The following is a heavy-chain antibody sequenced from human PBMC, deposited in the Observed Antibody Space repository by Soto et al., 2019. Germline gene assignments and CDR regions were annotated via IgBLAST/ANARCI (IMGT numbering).Heavy chain of an antibody. CDR3: ATAFNYCSSTSCYEVFDY. D-gene: IGHD2-2*01. CDR2: TYYRSKWYN. CDR1: GDSVSSNSAA. Sequence: SQTLSLTCAISGDSVSSNSAAWNWIRQSPSRGLEWLGRTYYRSKWYNDYAVSVKSRITINHDTSKNQFSLQLNSVNPEDTAVYYCATAFNYCSSTSCYEVFDYWGQGTLVTVSS. V-gene: IGHV6-1*01. J-gene: IGHJ4*02.